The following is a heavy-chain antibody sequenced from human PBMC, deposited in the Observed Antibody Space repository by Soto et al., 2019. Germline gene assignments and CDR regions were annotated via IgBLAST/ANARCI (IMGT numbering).Heavy chain of an antibody. Sequence: EVQLLESGGGLVQPGGSLRLSCAASGFTFGNYGMNWVRQAPGKGLEWVSGISGGGGSTYYADSVKGRFTISRDPSKNTVFLEMNSLRAEDTAVYYCAKGVIVVLTVLRPDDAFDVWGQGTLVTVSS. CDR1: GFTFGNYG. J-gene: IGHJ3*01. D-gene: IGHD2-21*02. CDR3: AKGVIVVLTVLRPDDAFDV. CDR2: ISGGGGST. V-gene: IGHV3-23*01.